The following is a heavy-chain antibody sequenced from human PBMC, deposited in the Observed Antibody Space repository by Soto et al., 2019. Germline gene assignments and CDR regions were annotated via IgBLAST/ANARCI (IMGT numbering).Heavy chain of an antibody. Sequence: GGSLRLSCVASGFTFSSYAMRLVRQAPGKRLEWVSAISVSGADTYYADSVKGRFTISRDNSKKTLFVQMNSLRAEDTAVYYCVKELELSTNAFDYWGQGAGVTVS. CDR2: ISVSGADT. CDR3: VKELELSTNAFDY. J-gene: IGHJ4*02. CDR1: GFTFSSYA. D-gene: IGHD1-7*01. V-gene: IGHV3-23*01.